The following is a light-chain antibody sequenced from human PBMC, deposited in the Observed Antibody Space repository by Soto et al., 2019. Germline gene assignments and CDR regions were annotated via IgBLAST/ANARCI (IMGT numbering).Light chain of an antibody. V-gene: IGKV1-33*01. CDR1: QDISSS. CDR3: QQYHNLPIT. CDR2: DAS. J-gene: IGKJ5*01. Sequence: DIQMTQSPSSLSASVGDRVTITCQASQDISSSLNWYQQKPGKAPKLLIYDASNLETGVPSRFSWSGSGTNFSFTISSLQPEDIGTYYCQQYHNLPITFGQGTRLEIK.